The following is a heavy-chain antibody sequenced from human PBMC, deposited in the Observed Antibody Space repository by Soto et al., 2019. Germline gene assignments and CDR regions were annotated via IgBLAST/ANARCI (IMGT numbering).Heavy chain of an antibody. D-gene: IGHD3-10*01. V-gene: IGHV1-69*02. J-gene: IGHJ4*02. CDR1: GGTFSSYT. Sequence: QVQLVQSGAEVKKPGSSVKVSCKASGGTFSSYTISWVRQAPGQGLEWMGRIITILGIANYAQKFQGRVTSTADKSTSTAYMELSSLRSEDTAVYYCARGMGNYYGSGSYGYWGQGTLVTVSS. CDR3: ARGMGNYYGSGSYGY. CDR2: IITILGIA.